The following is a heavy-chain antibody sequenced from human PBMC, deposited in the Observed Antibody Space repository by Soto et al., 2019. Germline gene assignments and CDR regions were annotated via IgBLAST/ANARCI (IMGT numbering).Heavy chain of an antibody. CDR2: FIPIFGTT. CDR3: ARVDSSMFEGGEWFDP. V-gene: IGHV1-69*12. Sequence: QVVQSGAEVKKPGSSVKVSCKASGGTFNRQAFSWVRQAPGQGLEWMGGFIPIFGTTDYSQKFQGRVTITADEATSTAYMELSSLTSDDTGVYYCARVDSSMFEGGEWFDPWGQGTLVTVSS. CDR1: GGTFNRQA. J-gene: IGHJ5*02. D-gene: IGHD3-10*02.